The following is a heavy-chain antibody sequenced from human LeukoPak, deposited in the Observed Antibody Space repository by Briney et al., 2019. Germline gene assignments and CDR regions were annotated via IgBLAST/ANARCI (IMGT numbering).Heavy chain of an antibody. CDR3: ARDGGVDIPNYYYYMDV. Sequence: GASVKVSCKASGYTFTGYYMHWVRQAPGQGLEWMGWINPNSGGTNYAQRLQGRVTMTTDTSTSTAYMELRSLRSDDTAVYYCARDGGVDIPNYYYYMDVWGKGTTVTISS. V-gene: IGHV1-2*02. CDR2: INPNSGGT. J-gene: IGHJ6*03. CDR1: GYTFTGYY. D-gene: IGHD2-21*01.